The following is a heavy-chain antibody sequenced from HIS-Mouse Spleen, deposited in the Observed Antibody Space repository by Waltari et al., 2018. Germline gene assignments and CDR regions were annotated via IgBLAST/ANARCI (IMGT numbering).Heavy chain of an antibody. CDR3: AREIPYSSSWYDWYFDL. CDR2: IYYSGST. V-gene: IGHV4-39*07. J-gene: IGHJ2*01. D-gene: IGHD6-13*01. Sequence: QLQLQESGPGLVKPSETLSLTCTVSGGSISSSSYYWGWIRQPPGQGLVGIGSIYYSGSTYSTPSLKSRVTISVDTSKNQFSLKLSSVTAADTAVYYCAREIPYSSSWYDWYFDLWGRGTLVTVSS. CDR1: GGSISSSSYY.